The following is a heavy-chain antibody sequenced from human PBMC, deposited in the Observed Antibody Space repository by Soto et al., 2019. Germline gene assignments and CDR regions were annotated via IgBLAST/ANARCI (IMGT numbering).Heavy chain of an antibody. CDR2: ISYDGSNK. J-gene: IGHJ5*02. V-gene: IGHV3-30*03. D-gene: IGHD3-22*01. Sequence: PGGSLRLSCAASGFTFSSYGMHWVRQAPGKGLEWVAVISYDGSNKYYADSVKGRFTISRDNSKNTLYLQMNSLRAEDTAVYYCAIGFVIYSSGYYDWFDPWGQGTLVTVSS. CDR3: AIGFVIYSSGYYDWFDP. CDR1: GFTFSSYG.